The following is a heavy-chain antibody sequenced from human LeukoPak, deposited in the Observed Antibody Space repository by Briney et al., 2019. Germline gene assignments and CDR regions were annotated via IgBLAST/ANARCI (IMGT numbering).Heavy chain of an antibody. J-gene: IGHJ4*02. D-gene: IGHD2-2*01. CDR1: GYTFTGYY. Sequence: ASVKVSCKASGYTFTGYYMHWVRQAPGQGPEWMGVISPSGGSTTYAQKFQGRVTMTRDTSISTAYMELSRLRSDDTAVYYCARERREQLLPPYTRSVTYFDYWGQGTLVTVSS. CDR3: ARERREQLLPPYTRSVTYFDY. CDR2: ISPSGGST. V-gene: IGHV1-2*02.